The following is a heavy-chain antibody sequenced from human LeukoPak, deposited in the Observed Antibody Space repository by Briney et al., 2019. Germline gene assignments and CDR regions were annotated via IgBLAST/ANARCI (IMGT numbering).Heavy chain of an antibody. CDR2: ISYDGSNK. CDR3: ARAPSGSLYDSYAGYFDY. CDR1: GFTFSSYA. Sequence: PGGSLRLSCAASGFTFSSYAMHWVRQAPGKGLEWVAVISYDGSNKYYADSVKGRFTISRDNSKNTLYLQMNSLRAEDTAVYYCARAPSGSLYDSYAGYFDYWGQGTLVTVSS. V-gene: IGHV3-30*04. J-gene: IGHJ4*02. D-gene: IGHD3-22*01.